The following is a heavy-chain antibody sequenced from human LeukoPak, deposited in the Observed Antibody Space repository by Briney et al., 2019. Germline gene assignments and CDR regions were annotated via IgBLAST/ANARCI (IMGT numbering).Heavy chain of an antibody. CDR1: GFTFSSYA. CDR2: ISGSGGST. J-gene: IGHJ5*02. D-gene: IGHD2-2*01. CDR3: AKLDADIVVVPAASDP. V-gene: IGHV3-23*01. Sequence: GGSLRLSCAASGFTFSSYAMSWVRQAPGKGLEWVSAISGSGGSTYYADSVKGRFTISRDNSRNTLYLQMNSLRAEDTAVYYCAKLDADIVVVPAASDPWGQGTLVTVSS.